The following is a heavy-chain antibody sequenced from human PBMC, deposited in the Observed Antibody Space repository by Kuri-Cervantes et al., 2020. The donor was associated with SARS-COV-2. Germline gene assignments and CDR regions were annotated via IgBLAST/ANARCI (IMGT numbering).Heavy chain of an antibody. V-gene: IGHV4-30-2*01. CDR3: ARSNEYSSSSGIDY. CDR1: GGSISSGGYS. Sequence: SETLSLTCAVSGGSISSGGYSWSWIRQPPGKGLEWIGYIYHSGSTYYNPSLKSRVTISVHRSKNQFSLKLSSVTAADTAVYYCARSNEYSSSSGIDYWGQGTLVTVSS. D-gene: IGHD6-6*01. CDR2: IYHSGST. J-gene: IGHJ4*02.